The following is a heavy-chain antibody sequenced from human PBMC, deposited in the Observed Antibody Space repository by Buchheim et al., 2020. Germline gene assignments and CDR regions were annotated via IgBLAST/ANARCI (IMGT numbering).Heavy chain of an antibody. D-gene: IGHD1-26*01. CDR1: GFTFSSYA. CDR3: ARDGGGSYSIDY. Sequence: VQLVESGGGVVQPGRSLRLSCAASGFTFSSYAMHWVRQAPGKGLEWVAVISYDGSNKYYADSVKGRFTISRDNSKNTLYLQMNSLRAEDTAVYYCARDGGGSYSIDYWGQGTL. J-gene: IGHJ4*02. CDR2: ISYDGSNK. V-gene: IGHV3-30-3*01.